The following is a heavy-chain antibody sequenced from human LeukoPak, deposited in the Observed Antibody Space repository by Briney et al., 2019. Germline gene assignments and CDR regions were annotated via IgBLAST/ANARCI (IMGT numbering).Heavy chain of an antibody. CDR1: GFTFSSYW. CDR2: INPDGGRI. Sequence: GGSLRLSCAASGFTFSSYWMHWVRQAPGKGLVWVSRINPDGGRISYADSVQGRFTISRDNAKNSLYLQMNSLRAEDTAVYYCARESILTGFDYWGQGTLVTVSS. CDR3: ARESILTGFDY. J-gene: IGHJ4*02. D-gene: IGHD7-27*01. V-gene: IGHV3-74*01.